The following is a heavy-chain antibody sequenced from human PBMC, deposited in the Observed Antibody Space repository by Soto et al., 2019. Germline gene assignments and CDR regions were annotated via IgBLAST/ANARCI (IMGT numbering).Heavy chain of an antibody. CDR1: GFTFSSYA. J-gene: IGHJ6*02. V-gene: IGHV3-23*01. CDR2: ISGSGGST. Sequence: LRLSCAASGFTFSSYAMSWVRQAPGKGLEWVSAISGSGGSTYYADSVKGRVTISRDNSKNTLYLQMNSLRAEDTAVYYCAKVSLGALTFTDYYYYGLDVWGQGATVTVSS. D-gene: IGHD1-26*01. CDR3: AKVSLGALTFTDYYYYGLDV.